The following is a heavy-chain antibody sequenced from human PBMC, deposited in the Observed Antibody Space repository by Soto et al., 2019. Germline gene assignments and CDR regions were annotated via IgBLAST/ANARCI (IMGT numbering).Heavy chain of an antibody. V-gene: IGHV3-23*01. D-gene: IGHD3-22*01. CDR1: GFTFSSYA. CDR2: ISGSGGST. CDR3: AKVPYYYDSSGPPDY. J-gene: IGHJ4*02. Sequence: PGGFLRLSCAASGFTFSSYAMSWVRQAPGKGLEWVSAISGSGGSTYYADSVKGRFTISRDNSKNTLYLQMNSLRAEDTAVYYCAKVPYYYDSSGPPDYWGQGTLVTVSS.